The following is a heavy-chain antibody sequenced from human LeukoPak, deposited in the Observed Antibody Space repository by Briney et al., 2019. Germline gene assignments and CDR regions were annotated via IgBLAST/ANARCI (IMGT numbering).Heavy chain of an antibody. D-gene: IGHD3/OR15-3a*01. CDR2: IYYSGST. J-gene: IGHJ4*02. Sequence: SETLSLTGTVSGGSISSYYWSWIRQPPGKGLEWIGYIYYSGSTNYNPSLKSRVTISVDTSKNQFSLNLSSVTAADTAVYYCARHARGTGYFDYWGQGTLVTVSS. CDR1: GGSISSYY. V-gene: IGHV4-59*08. CDR3: ARHARGTGYFDY.